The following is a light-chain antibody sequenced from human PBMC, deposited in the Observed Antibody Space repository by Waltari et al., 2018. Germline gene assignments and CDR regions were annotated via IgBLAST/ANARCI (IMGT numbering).Light chain of an antibody. Sequence: QSVLTQPPSVSATPGQKVTISCSGSSSNIGNNYVSWYKQFPGTAPKLLIYDDNKRPSGMPDRFSGSKSCTSATLGITGLQTGDEADYYCGTWDSSLSVVVFGGGTKLTVL. CDR3: GTWDSSLSVVV. CDR2: DDN. J-gene: IGLJ2*01. V-gene: IGLV1-51*01. CDR1: SSNIGNNY.